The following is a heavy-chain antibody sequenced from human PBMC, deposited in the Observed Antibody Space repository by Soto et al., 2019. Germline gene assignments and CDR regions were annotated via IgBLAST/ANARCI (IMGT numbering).Heavy chain of an antibody. V-gene: IGHV1-69*02. D-gene: IGHD6-13*01. CDR1: GGTFSSYT. CDR3: AKAAPGIAAAVTDY. Sequence: SVKVSCKASGGTFSSYTISWVRQAPGQGLEWMGRIIPILGIANYAQKFQGRVTITADKSTSTAYMELSSLRSEDTAVYYCAKAAPGIAAAVTDYWGQGTLVTVSS. J-gene: IGHJ4*02. CDR2: IIPILGIA.